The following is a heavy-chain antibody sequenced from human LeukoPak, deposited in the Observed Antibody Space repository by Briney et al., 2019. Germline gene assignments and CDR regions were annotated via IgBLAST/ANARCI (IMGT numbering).Heavy chain of an antibody. CDR3: ASIKYYYYYMDV. V-gene: IGHV3-30-3*01. CDR1: GGTFSSYA. Sequence: SCKASGGTFSSYAMHWVRQAPGKGLEWVAVISYDGSNKYYADSVKGRFTISRDNSKNTLYLQMNSLRAEDTAVYYCASIKYYYYYMDVWGKGTTVTVSS. J-gene: IGHJ6*03. CDR2: ISYDGSNK. D-gene: IGHD3-10*01.